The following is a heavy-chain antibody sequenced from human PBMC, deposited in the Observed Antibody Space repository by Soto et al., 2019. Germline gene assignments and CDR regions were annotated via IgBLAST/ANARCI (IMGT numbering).Heavy chain of an antibody. J-gene: IGHJ4*02. V-gene: IGHV3-21*01. D-gene: IGHD6-19*01. CDR2: ISSSSSYI. CDR3: ARAQRIAVAGSFDY. Sequence: GGSLRLSCAASGFTFSSYSMNWVRQAPGKGLEWVSSISSSSSYIYYADSVKGRFTISRDNARNSLYLQMNSLRAEDTAVYYCARAQRIAVAGSFDYWGQGTLVTVSS. CDR1: GFTFSSYS.